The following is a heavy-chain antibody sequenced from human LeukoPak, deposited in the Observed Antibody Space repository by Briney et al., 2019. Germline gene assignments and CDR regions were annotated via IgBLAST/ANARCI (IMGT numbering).Heavy chain of an antibody. Sequence: GGSLRLSCAASGFTFSSYSMNWVRQAPGKGLEWVSSISSGSTYIYYADSMRGRFTISRDNAKNSLYLQMNSLRAEETAVYYLGRARARYRSTIAAFDYRGQGTLVTVSS. V-gene: IGHV3-21*01. CDR3: GRARARYRSTIAAFDY. CDR2: ISSGSTYI. D-gene: IGHD6-13*01. J-gene: IGHJ4*02. CDR1: GFTFSSYS.